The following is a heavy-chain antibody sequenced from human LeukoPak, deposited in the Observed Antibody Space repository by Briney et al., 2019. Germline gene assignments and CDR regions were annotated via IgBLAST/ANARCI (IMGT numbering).Heavy chain of an antibody. Sequence: SETLSLTCAVSGYPISSGYYWGWIRQPPGKGLEWIGSIYHSGSTYYNPSLKSRVTISVDTSKNQFSLKLSSVTAADTAVYYCASDCGGDCYNSDYWGQGTLVTVSS. D-gene: IGHD2-21*02. CDR3: ASDCGGDCYNSDY. J-gene: IGHJ4*02. V-gene: IGHV4-38-2*01. CDR2: IYHSGST. CDR1: GYPISSGYY.